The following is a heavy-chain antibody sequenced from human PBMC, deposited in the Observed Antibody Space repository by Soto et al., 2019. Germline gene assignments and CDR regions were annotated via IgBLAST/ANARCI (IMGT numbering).Heavy chain of an antibody. CDR1: GFTVSSNY. CDR2: IYSGGST. CDR3: ARALREVGYNYPRPYYFDY. V-gene: IGHV3-53*04. D-gene: IGHD5-12*01. Sequence: GGSLRLSCAASGFTVSSNYMSWVRQAPGKGLEWVSVIYSGGSTYYADSVKGRFTISRHNSKNTLYLQMNSLRAEDTAVYYCARALREVGYNYPRPYYFDYWGQGTLVTVSS. J-gene: IGHJ4*02.